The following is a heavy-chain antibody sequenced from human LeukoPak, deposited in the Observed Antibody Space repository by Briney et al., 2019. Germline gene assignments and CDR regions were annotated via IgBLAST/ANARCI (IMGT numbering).Heavy chain of an antibody. Sequence: GGSLRLSCAASGFTFSSYAMSWVRQAPGKGLEWVSHIGTGSRIIYYADSVKGRFTISRDNAKNSLYLQMNSLRAEDTALYYCIQGYHFDSWGQGTLVTVSS. D-gene: IGHD6-13*01. CDR1: GFTFSSYA. CDR2: IGTGSRII. J-gene: IGHJ4*02. CDR3: IQGYHFDS. V-gene: IGHV3-48*01.